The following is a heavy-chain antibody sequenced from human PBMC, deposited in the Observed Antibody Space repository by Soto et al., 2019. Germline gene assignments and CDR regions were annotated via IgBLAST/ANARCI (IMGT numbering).Heavy chain of an antibody. CDR2: VHYSGNT. J-gene: IGHJ4*02. V-gene: IGHV4-59*08. CDR1: GASITSYF. D-gene: IGHD2-21*02. CDR3: ARGLVVTADPGVYYFDY. Sequence: SETLSLTCSVSGASITSYFWGWIRQSPGKGLEWIGFVHYSGNTKYNPSLKSRVTISVDTSKNQFSLKLSSVTAADTAVYYCARGLVVTADPGVYYFDYWGQGTLVTVSS.